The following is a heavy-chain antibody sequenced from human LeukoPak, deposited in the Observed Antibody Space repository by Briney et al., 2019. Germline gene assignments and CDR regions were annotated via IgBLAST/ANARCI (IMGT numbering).Heavy chain of an antibody. J-gene: IGHJ3*02. Sequence: KPSETLSLTCAVYGGSFSGYYWSWIRQPPGRGLEWIGEINHSGSTSYNPSLKSRVTISVDTSKNQFSLKLNSATAADTAVYYCARVSGNSAAGDAFDIWGQGTTVTVSS. CDR2: INHSGST. V-gene: IGHV4-34*01. CDR1: GGSFSGYY. CDR3: ARVSGNSAAGDAFDI. D-gene: IGHD4-23*01.